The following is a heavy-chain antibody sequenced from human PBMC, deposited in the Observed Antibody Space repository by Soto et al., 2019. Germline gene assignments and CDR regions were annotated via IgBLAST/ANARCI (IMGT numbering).Heavy chain of an antibody. J-gene: IGHJ5*02. V-gene: IGHV4-59*01. CDR1: GGSISSYY. CDR3: ARGPPVYCSSTSCYFLSWIDT. D-gene: IGHD2-2*01. Sequence: PSETLSLTCTVSGGSISSYYWSWIRQPPGKGLEWIGYIYYSGSTNYNPSLKSRVTISVDTSKNQFSLKLSSVTAADTAVYYCARGPPVYCSSTSCYFLSWIDTWGQGTLVTVSS. CDR2: IYYSGST.